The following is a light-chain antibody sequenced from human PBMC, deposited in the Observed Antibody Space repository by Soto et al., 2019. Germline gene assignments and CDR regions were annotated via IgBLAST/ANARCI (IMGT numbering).Light chain of an antibody. CDR2: SNN. CDR1: SSNIGSNT. V-gene: IGLV1-44*01. CDR3: AAWDDSLNGPGVV. Sequence: QAVVTQPPSASGTPGQRVTISCSGSSSNIGSNTVNWYQHLPGTAPKLLIYSNNQRHSGVPDRFSGSKSGTSASLAISGLQSEDEADYYCAAWDDSLNGPGVVFGGGTQLTVL. J-gene: IGLJ2*01.